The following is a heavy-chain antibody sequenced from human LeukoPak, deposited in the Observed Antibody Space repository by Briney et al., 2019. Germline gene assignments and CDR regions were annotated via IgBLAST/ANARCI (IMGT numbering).Heavy chain of an antibody. CDR2: VARDGGAK. D-gene: IGHD6-19*01. J-gene: IGHJ4*02. CDR3: AREATWGQWYFDH. Sequence: GGSLRLYCVASGFSFSNHGMHWVRQAPGKGLEWVSVVARDGGAKFYADSVKGRFTLSRDNSKNMFFLQMNFLTVEDTAIYYCAREATWGQWYFDHWGQGTPVIVSS. V-gene: IGHV3-30*03. CDR1: GFSFSNHG.